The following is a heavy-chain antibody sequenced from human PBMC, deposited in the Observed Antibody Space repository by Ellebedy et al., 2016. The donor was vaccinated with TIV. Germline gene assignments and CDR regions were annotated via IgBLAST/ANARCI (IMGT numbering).Heavy chain of an antibody. V-gene: IGHV1-18*04. CDR2: ISAYNGNT. CDR3: ARDPSGYDRGDY. D-gene: IGHD5-12*01. Sequence: ASVKVSCKASGYTFTSYGISWVRQAPGQGLEWMGWISAYNGNTNYAQKLQGRVTMTTDTSTSTAYMELSSLRSEDTAVYYCARDPSGYDRGDYWGQGTLVTVSS. CDR1: GYTFTSYG. J-gene: IGHJ4*02.